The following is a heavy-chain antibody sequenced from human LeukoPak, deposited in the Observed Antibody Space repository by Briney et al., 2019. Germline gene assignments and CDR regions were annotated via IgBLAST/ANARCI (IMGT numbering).Heavy chain of an antibody. J-gene: IGHJ4*02. CDR1: GFTFSSYA. CDR3: AREGWSSCLDY. D-gene: IGHD6-13*01. V-gene: IGHV3-30-3*01. CDR2: ISYDGSNK. Sequence: GGSLRHSCAASGFTFSSYAMHWVRQAPGKGLEWVAVISYDGSNKYYADSVKGRFTISRDNSKNTLYLQMNSLRAEDTAVYYCAREGWSSCLDYWGQGTLVTVSS.